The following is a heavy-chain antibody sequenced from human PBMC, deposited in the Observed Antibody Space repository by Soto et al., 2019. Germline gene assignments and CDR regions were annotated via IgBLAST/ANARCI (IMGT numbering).Heavy chain of an antibody. V-gene: IGHV3-23*01. CDR3: AKSFGDRRIMITFGGVIVNGAFDI. CDR2: ISGSGGST. J-gene: IGHJ3*02. CDR1: GFTFSSYA. D-gene: IGHD3-16*02. Sequence: EVQLLESGGGLVQPGGSLRLSCAASGFTFSSYAMSWVRQAPGKGLEWVSAISGSGGSTYYADSVKGRFTISRDNSKNTLYLQMNSLRAEDTAVYYCAKSFGDRRIMITFGGVIVNGAFDIWGQGTMVTVSS.